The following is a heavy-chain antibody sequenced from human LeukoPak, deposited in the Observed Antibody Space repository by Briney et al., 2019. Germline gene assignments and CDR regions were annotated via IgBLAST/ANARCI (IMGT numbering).Heavy chain of an antibody. CDR3: ARGYYYDSGGYYFFDY. D-gene: IGHD3-22*01. Sequence: GGSLRLSCAASGFTFDDYAMHWVRQAPGKGLEWVSGISWNSGSIGYADSVKGRFTISRDNAKNSLYLQMNSLRAEDTALYYCARGYYYDSGGYYFFDYWGQGTLVTVSS. CDR2: ISWNSGSI. V-gene: IGHV3-9*01. J-gene: IGHJ4*02. CDR1: GFTFDDYA.